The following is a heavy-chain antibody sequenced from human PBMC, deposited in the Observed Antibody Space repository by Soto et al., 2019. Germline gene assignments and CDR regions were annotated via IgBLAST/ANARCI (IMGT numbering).Heavy chain of an antibody. Sequence: QVQLQESGPRLVTPSETLTLTCSLSGGSITNHYWGWIGQPPGKGLEFIGRIYPSGRAHYNPSLQSRVTMSVDTSKNQFSLKVNSVTAADTAIYYCARDYDVNTAVDYWYFDLWGRGTLVTVSS. CDR2: IYPSGRA. J-gene: IGHJ2*01. CDR1: GGSITNHY. CDR3: ARDYDVNTAVDYWYFDL. V-gene: IGHV4-4*07. D-gene: IGHD5-18*01.